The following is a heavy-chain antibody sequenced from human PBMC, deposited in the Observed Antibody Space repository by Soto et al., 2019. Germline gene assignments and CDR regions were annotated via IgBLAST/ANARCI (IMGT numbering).Heavy chain of an antibody. V-gene: IGHV4-61*02. Sequence: SETLSLTCTVSGDSVTSVSDYWSWIRQPAGKGLEWIGRIYTSGSTNYNPSLKSRVTMSVDTSKNQFSLKLSSVTAADTAVYYCAREKRTWWLRFDYYYGMDVWGQGTTVTAP. CDR2: IYTSGST. J-gene: IGHJ6*02. D-gene: IGHD5-12*01. CDR1: GDSVTSVSDY. CDR3: AREKRTWWLRFDYYYGMDV.